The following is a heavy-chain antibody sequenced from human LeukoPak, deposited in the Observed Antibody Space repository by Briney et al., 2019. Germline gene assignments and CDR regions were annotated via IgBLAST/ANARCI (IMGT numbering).Heavy chain of an antibody. J-gene: IGHJ4*02. V-gene: IGHV3-23*01. Sequence: GGSLRLSCAASGFTFRSYAMQWVRQAPGKGLEWVSVISGNGGSTYYADSVKGRFTISRDNTKNTLYLQMNSLRGEDTAIYFCAKDGYCSTTSCYKDYWGQGTTVTVSS. D-gene: IGHD2-2*02. CDR3: AKDGYCSTTSCYKDY. CDR1: GFTFRSYA. CDR2: ISGNGGST.